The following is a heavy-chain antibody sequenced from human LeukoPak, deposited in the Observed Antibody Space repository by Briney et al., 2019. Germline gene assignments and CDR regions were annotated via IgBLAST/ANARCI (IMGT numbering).Heavy chain of an antibody. CDR2: IYYSGST. CDR3: ASHPTTLYYYDSSGYKLTPQDV. Sequence: KPSETLSLTCTVSGGSISSSSYYWGWIRQPPGKGLEWIGSIYYSGSTYYNPSLKRRVTISVDTSKNQYSLKLSSVTAADTAVYYCASHPTTLYYYDSSGYKLTPQDVWGQGTTVTVSS. V-gene: IGHV4-39*01. J-gene: IGHJ6*02. D-gene: IGHD3-22*01. CDR1: GGSISSSSYY.